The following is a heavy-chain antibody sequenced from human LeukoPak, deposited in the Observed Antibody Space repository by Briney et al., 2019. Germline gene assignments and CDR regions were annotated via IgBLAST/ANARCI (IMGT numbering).Heavy chain of an antibody. D-gene: IGHD1-26*01. V-gene: IGHV4-39*07. CDR2: IYYSGST. CDR1: GGSISSSSYY. Sequence: SETLSLTCTVSGGSISSSSYYWGWIRQPPGKGLEWIGSIYYSGSTYYNPSLKSRVTISVDTSKNQFSLKLSPVTAADTAVYYCARVVPSSGSLDYWGQGTLVTVSS. CDR3: ARVVPSSGSLDY. J-gene: IGHJ4*02.